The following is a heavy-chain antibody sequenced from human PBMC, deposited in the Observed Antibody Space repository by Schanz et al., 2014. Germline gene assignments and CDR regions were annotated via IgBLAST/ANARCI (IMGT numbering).Heavy chain of an antibody. J-gene: IGHJ4*02. D-gene: IGHD5-12*01. V-gene: IGHV3-48*01. CDR3: ARSRGFDSIFDF. CDR1: GLNFDYYG. CDR2: ISSSGTSI. Sequence: VQLVESGGGVVQPGRSLRLSCATSGLNFDYYGMNWVRQTPGKGLEWVSFISSSGTSIYYADSVKGRFTISRDNAKNSLYLQMNSLRAEDTAVYYCARSRGFDSIFDFWGRGTLVTVSS.